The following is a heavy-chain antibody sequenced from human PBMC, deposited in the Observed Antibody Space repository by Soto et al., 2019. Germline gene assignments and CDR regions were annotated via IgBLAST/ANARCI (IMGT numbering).Heavy chain of an antibody. CDR3: AKRDTTSPRGAFDI. D-gene: IGHD2-2*01. J-gene: IGHJ3*02. V-gene: IGHV3-23*01. Sequence: GGSLRLSCAASGFTFSNFALNWVSQAPGKGLEWVSGISGRGGTTYYADSVQGRFTISRDNSKNTLYLQMNSLRAEDTALYYCAKRDTTSPRGAFDIWGQGTMVTVSS. CDR2: ISGRGGTT. CDR1: GFTFSNFA.